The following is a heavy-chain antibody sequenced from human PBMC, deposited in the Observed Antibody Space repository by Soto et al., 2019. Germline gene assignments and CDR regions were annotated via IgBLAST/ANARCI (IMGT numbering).Heavy chain of an antibody. J-gene: IGHJ6*02. V-gene: IGHV4-4*02. CDR1: GDSISSSYW. Sequence: QVQLQESGPGLVKPSGTLSLTCAVSGDSISSSYWWSWVRQSPGKGLEWIGEIYYSGSTNYNPSLKTRVTISVDKSKNQFSLKLSSVTAADTAVYYCARRGLWFGELTHYYYAMDVWGQGTTVTVSS. CDR3: ARRGLWFGELTHYYYAMDV. CDR2: IYYSGST. D-gene: IGHD3-10*01.